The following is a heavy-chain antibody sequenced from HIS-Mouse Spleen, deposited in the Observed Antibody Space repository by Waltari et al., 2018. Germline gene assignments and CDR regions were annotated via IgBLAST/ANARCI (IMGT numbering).Heavy chain of an antibody. J-gene: IGHJ4*02. CDR3: ARGFVDTAMVDY. D-gene: IGHD5-18*01. CDR1: GFTFSSYA. CDR2: ISYDGSNK. V-gene: IGHV3-30-3*01. Sequence: QVQLVESGGGVVQRGRSLRLSCAASGFTFSSYAMHWVRQAPCKGLELVAVISYDGSNKYYPDSVKGRFTISRDNSKNTLYLQMNSLRAEDTAVYYCARGFVDTAMVDYWGQGTLVTVSS.